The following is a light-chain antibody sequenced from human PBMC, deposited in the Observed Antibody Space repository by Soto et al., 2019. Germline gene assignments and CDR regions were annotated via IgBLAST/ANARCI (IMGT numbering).Light chain of an antibody. J-gene: IGKJ3*01. CDR1: QSVSSS. CDR3: QQYNDWPPDT. CDR2: GAS. V-gene: IGKV3-15*01. Sequence: EIVMTQSPATLSVSPGERATLSCRASQSVSSSLAWYQQKPGQAPRLLIYGASTRATGVPARFSGSGSGTEFTLTISSLQSEDFAVYYCQQYNDWPPDTFGPGTKVDI.